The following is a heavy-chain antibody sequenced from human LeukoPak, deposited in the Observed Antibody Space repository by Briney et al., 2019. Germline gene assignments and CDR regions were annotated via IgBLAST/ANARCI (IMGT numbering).Heavy chain of an antibody. Sequence: PGGSLRLSCAASGFTFSSYSMNWVRQAPGKGLEWVSSISSSSSYIYYADSVKGRFTISRDNAKNSLYLQMNSLRAEDTAVYYCARDEAGYYYYGMDVWGQGTTVTVSS. J-gene: IGHJ6*02. CDR2: ISSSSSYI. CDR3: ARDEAGYYYYGMDV. V-gene: IGHV3-21*01. CDR1: GFTFSSYS. D-gene: IGHD6-13*01.